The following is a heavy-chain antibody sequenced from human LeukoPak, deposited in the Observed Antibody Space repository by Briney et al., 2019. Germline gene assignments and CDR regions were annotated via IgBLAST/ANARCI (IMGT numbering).Heavy chain of an antibody. V-gene: IGHV3-23*01. D-gene: IGHD3/OR15-3a*01. J-gene: IGHJ4*02. CDR2: ISGSGSST. Sequence: GGSLRLSCAASGFTFSSYAMTWVRQAPGKGLEWVSVISGSGSSTYYADSVKGRFTISRDNSKNTLYLQMNSLRAEDTAVYYCAKRTGAYSDYWGQGTLVSVSS. CDR3: AKRTGAYSDY. CDR1: GFTFSSYA.